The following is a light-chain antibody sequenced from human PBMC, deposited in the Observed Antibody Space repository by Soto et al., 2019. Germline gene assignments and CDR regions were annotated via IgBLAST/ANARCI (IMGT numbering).Light chain of an antibody. CDR1: QSISSW. V-gene: IGKV1-5*03. Sequence: DIQMTQSPSTLSASVGDRVTITCRASQSISSWLAWYQQKPGKAPKLLIYKASSLESGVPSRFSGSGSGTELTLTISSLQPDDFATYYCQQYNSYPKTCGQGTKVEIK. J-gene: IGKJ1*01. CDR3: QQYNSYPKT. CDR2: KAS.